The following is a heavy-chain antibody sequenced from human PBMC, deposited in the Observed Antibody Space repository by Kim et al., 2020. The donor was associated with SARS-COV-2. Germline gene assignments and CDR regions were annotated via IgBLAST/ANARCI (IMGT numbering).Heavy chain of an antibody. Sequence: GGSLRLSCKTSGFTFSDYAMHWVRQRPEKGLEWVSGISRDSGHLEYADYVRGRLTISRENAKNSLYLQMRSLRLEDTALYYCAKDVGPGGGAIGYWGQG. D-gene: IGHD1-26*01. J-gene: IGHJ4*02. V-gene: IGHV3-9*01. CDR1: GFTFSDYA. CDR2: ISRDSGHL. CDR3: AKDVGPGGGAIGY.